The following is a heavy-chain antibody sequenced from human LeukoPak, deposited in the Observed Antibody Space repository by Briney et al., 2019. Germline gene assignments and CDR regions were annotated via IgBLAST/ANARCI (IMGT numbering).Heavy chain of an antibody. V-gene: IGHV3-33*01. D-gene: IGHD6-13*01. CDR2: IWYDGSNK. CDR1: GFTFSNYG. Sequence: GGSLRLSCAASGFTFSNYGMHWVRQAPGKGLEWVAIIWYDGSNKYCADSVKGRFTISRDNSENTLYLQMNSLRADDTAVYYCATARSYTNSWFFESWGQGSLVSVSS. CDR3: ATARSYTNSWFFES. J-gene: IGHJ4*02.